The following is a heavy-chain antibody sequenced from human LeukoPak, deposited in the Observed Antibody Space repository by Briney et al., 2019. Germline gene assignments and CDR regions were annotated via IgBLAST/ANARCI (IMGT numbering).Heavy chain of an antibody. CDR3: TTGAPRAYSGSYSNC. CDR2: IKSKTDGGTT. Sequence: PGGSLRLSCAASGFTFSNACMSWVRQAPGKGLEWVGRIKSKTDGGTTDYAAPVKGRFTISRDDSQNTLYLQMNSLKTEDTAVYYCTTGAPRAYSGSYSNCWGQGTLVTVSS. D-gene: IGHD1-26*01. CDR1: GFTFSNAC. J-gene: IGHJ4*02. V-gene: IGHV3-15*01.